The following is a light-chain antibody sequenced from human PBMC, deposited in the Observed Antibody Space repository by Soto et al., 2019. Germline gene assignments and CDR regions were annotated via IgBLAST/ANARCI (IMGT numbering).Light chain of an antibody. J-gene: IGKJ5*01. CDR1: QGVFSNF. CDR3: QQYGSSPIT. CDR2: GAS. V-gene: IGKV3-20*01. Sequence: EIVLTQSPGTLSLSPGGRATLSCRASQGVFSNFLAWYQQKPGQAPRLLIYGASSRATGIPDRFSGSGSGTDFTLTISRLEPEDFEVYFCQQYGSSPITFGQGTRLEIK.